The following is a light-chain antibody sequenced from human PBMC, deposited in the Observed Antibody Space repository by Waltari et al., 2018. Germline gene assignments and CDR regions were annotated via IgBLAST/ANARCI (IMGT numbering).Light chain of an antibody. CDR1: ESVSGS. J-gene: IGKJ4*01. Sequence: EIVMTQSPATLSVSPGERATLSCRASESVSGSLAWYQQRPGQAPRLLIYGASTGATGTPARFSGSGSGTEFTLTISSLQSEDFAVYYCQQYSKWPPLTFGGGTKVEIK. V-gene: IGKV3-15*01. CDR3: QQYSKWPPLT. CDR2: GAS.